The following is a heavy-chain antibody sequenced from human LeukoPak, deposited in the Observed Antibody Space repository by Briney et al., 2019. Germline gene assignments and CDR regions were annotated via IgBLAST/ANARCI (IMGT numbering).Heavy chain of an antibody. CDR3: VRQGGQMGDIVVVPAATSFDY. V-gene: IGHV3-23*01. CDR1: GFTFTTYA. Sequence: GGSLGLSCAASGFTFTTYAMTWVRQAPGKGLEWVSAISGRGDYIYYADSVKGRFTFSRDNSKNTLYLQMNSLRVEDTALYYCVRQGGQMGDIVVVPAATSFDYWGQGTLVTVSS. D-gene: IGHD2-2*01. CDR2: ISGRGDYI. J-gene: IGHJ4*02.